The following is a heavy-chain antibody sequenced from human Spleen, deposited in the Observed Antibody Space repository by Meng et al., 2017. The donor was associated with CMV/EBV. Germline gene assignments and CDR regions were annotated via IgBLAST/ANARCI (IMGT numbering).Heavy chain of an antibody. V-gene: IGHV2-5*01. Sequence: CTFSGFSLSTSGVGVGWIRQPPGKALEWLAVIYWNDDQDYSPSLKSRLTITKDTSKNQVVLTMTNMDPVDTATYYSAHRGHDAFDIWGQGTMVTVSS. CDR3: AHRGHDAFDI. CDR1: GFSLSTSGVG. J-gene: IGHJ3*02. CDR2: IYWNDDQ.